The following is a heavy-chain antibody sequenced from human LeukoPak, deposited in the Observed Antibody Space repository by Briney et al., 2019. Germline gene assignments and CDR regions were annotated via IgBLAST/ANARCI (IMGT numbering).Heavy chain of an antibody. CDR1: GYTFTSYG. Sequence: ASVKVSCKASGYTFTSYGISWVRQAPGQGLEWMGWISAYNGNTNYAQKLQGRVTMTTDTSTSTAYMELSSLRSEDTAVYYCASLDWGVSDFDYWGQGTLVTVSS. CDR3: ASLDWGVSDFDY. J-gene: IGHJ4*02. CDR2: ISAYNGNT. D-gene: IGHD7-27*01. V-gene: IGHV1-18*01.